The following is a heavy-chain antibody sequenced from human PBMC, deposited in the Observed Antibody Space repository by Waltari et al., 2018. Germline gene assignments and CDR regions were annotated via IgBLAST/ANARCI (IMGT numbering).Heavy chain of an antibody. Sequence: EVHLLESGGNLVQPGESLRLSCAASGFRFNDYAMTWVRQAPGKGLEWVSAIPPTGNNTYYADPVKGRIIISRDTCDNVLYLQRNTLRPEDTTTYYCARVPTGLIKGSIDYWGQGTVVTVSS. J-gene: IGHJ4*02. CDR1: GFRFNDYA. CDR3: ARVPTGLIKGSIDY. V-gene: IGHV3-23*01. CDR2: IPPTGNNT. D-gene: IGHD3-16*01.